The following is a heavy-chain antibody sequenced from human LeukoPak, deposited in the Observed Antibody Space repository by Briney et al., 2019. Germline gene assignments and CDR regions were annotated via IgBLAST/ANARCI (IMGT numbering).Heavy chain of an antibody. CDR3: ARVAAGFVPFDY. D-gene: IGHD6-19*01. CDR1: GGSISSSSYY. CDR2: IYYSGST. Sequence: PSETLSLTCTVSGGSISSSSYYWGWIRQPPGKGLEWIGSIYYSGSTYYNPSLKSRVTISVDTSKNQFSLKLSSETAADTAVYYCARVAAGFVPFDYWGQGTLVTVSS. V-gene: IGHV4-39*01. J-gene: IGHJ4*02.